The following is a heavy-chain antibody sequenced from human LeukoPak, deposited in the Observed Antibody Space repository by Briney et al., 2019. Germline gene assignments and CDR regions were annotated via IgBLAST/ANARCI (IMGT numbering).Heavy chain of an antibody. CDR1: PFTSSGHW. J-gene: IGHJ4*02. V-gene: IGHV3-72*01. CDR2: SRNKASSYTT. D-gene: IGHD1-26*01. CDR3: ARADYSGNYYSTY. Sequence: PGGSLRLSCVASPFTSSGHWMSWVRQAPGKGPEWVGRSRNKASSYTTEYAASVKGRFTISRDDSKNSLYLQMNSLKIEDTAVYYCARADYSGNYYSTYWGQGTLVTVSS.